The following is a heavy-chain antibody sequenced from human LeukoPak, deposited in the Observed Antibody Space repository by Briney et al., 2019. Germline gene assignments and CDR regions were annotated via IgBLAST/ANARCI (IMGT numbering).Heavy chain of an antibody. CDR1: GFTFGDYA. CDR3: TPGDYGNYFYDMDV. J-gene: IGHJ6*02. CDR2: IRSKTYGGAK. V-gene: IGHV3-49*03. Sequence: GGSLRLSCTASGFTFGDYAMSWFRLAPGKGLEWVGFIRSKTYGGAKEHAASVKDRFTISRDDSKSIAYLQMNSLKTEDTAVYHRTPGDYGNYFYDMDVWGQGTTVTVSS. D-gene: IGHD4-17*01.